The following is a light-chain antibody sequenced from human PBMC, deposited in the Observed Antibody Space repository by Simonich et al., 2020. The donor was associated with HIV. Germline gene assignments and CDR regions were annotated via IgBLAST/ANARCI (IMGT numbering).Light chain of an antibody. J-gene: IGKJ3*01. CDR1: QGISNW. V-gene: IGKV1-12*01. CDR2: AAS. Sequence: DIQMTQSPSSVSASVGDRVTLTCRASQGISNWLAWYQQKPGKAPKLLIYAASSLQSGVPSRVSGSGSGTDFTLTISSLQPEDFATYYCQQLNSYPPPFTFGPGTKVDVK. CDR3: QQLNSYPPPFT.